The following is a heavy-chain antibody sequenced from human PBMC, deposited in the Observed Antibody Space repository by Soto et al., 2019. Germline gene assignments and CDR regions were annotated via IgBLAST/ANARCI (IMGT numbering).Heavy chain of an antibody. J-gene: IGHJ5*02. CDR1: GGSFSGYY. V-gene: IGHV4-34*01. D-gene: IGHD6-6*01. CDR2: INHSGST. Sequence: PSETLSLTCAVYGGSFSGYYWSWIRQPPGKGLEWIGEINHSGSTNYNQSLKSRVTISVDTSKNQFSLKLSSVTAADTAVYYCARGKTSGSSGGPWGQGTLVTVSS. CDR3: ARGKTSGSSGGP.